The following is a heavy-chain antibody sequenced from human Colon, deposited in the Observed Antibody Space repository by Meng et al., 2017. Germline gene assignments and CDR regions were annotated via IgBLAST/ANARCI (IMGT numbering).Heavy chain of an antibody. CDR1: GFTVSSYY. J-gene: IGHJ4*02. CDR3: ARNSGIYLYYFDD. Sequence: GGSLRLSCAASGFTVSSYYLSWVRQAPGKGLEWVSIIYSGGSTYHADSVKGRFTISRDNSKNTLYLHMNSLRAADTAVYYCARNSGIYLYYFDDWGQGSLVTVSS. D-gene: IGHD1-26*01. CDR2: IYSGGST. V-gene: IGHV3-53*01.